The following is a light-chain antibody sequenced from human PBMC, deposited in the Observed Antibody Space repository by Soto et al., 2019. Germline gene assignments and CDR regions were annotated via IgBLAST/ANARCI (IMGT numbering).Light chain of an antibody. J-gene: IGLJ1*01. CDR1: SSDVGSYNL. CDR2: EVS. V-gene: IGLV2-23*02. Sequence: QSALTQPASVSGSPGQSITISCTGTSSDVGSYNLVSWYQQHPGKAPKLTIYEVSKRPSGVSNRFSGSKSGNTASLTISGLQAEDEADYYCCSYAGSSTFEGVFGTGTKLTVL. CDR3: CSYAGSSTFEGV.